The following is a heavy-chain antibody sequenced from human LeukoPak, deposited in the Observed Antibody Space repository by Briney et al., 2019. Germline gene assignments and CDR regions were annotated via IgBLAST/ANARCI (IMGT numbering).Heavy chain of an antibody. J-gene: IGHJ4*02. CDR1: GYTFTRYD. CDR2: MNPKSGNT. Sequence: ASVKVSCKASGYTFTRYDINWVRQATGQGLEWMGWMNPKSGNTGHAQKFQGRVTITRDTSISTVYMELSSLRSEDTAVYFCARVGYDTSAHPADYWGQGTLVTVSS. D-gene: IGHD3-22*01. V-gene: IGHV1-8*03. CDR3: ARVGYDTSAHPADY.